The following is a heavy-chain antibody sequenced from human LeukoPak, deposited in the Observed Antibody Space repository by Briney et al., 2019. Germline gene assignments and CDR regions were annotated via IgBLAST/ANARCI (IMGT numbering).Heavy chain of an antibody. V-gene: IGHV3-21*01. CDR2: ISSSSSYI. CDR1: GFTFSSYS. CDR3: ARRVRYYGSGSYYPFDY. Sequence: GGSLRLSCAASGFTFSSYSMNWVRQAPGKGLEWVSSISSSSSYIYYADSVKGRFTISRDNAKNSLYLQMNSLRAEDTAVYYCARRVRYYGSGSYYPFDYWGQGTLVTVSS. D-gene: IGHD3-10*01. J-gene: IGHJ4*02.